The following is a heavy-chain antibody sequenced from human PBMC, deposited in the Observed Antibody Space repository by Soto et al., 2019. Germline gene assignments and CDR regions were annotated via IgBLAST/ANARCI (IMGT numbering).Heavy chain of an antibody. J-gene: IGHJ4*02. Sequence: SETLSLTCAVHGGSFSGYYWTWIRQPPGTGLEWIGEINHSGSTNYNPSLKSRVTISVDTSKNQFSLKLTSVTAAVTAVYYCARDKITGLFDYWGQGTLVTVSS. CDR2: INHSGST. CDR3: ARDKITGLFDY. CDR1: GGSFSGYY. D-gene: IGHD2-8*02. V-gene: IGHV4-34*01.